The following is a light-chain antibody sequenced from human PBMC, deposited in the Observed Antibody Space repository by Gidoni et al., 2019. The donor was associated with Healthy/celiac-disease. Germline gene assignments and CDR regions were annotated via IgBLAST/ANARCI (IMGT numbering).Light chain of an antibody. CDR3: QVWDSSSDSVV. Sequence: SYVLTQPPSVSVAPGKTARITCGGNNIGSKSVHWYQQKPGQAPVLVVYDDSARPSGIPERFSGSNSGNTATLTISRVEAGDEADYYCQVWDSSSDSVVFGGRTKLTVI. V-gene: IGLV3-21*03. J-gene: IGLJ2*01. CDR1: NIGSKS. CDR2: DDS.